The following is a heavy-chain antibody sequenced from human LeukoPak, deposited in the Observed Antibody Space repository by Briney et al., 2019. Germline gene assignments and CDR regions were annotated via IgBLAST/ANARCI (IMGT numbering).Heavy chain of an antibody. CDR1: GFTFSSYS. Sequence: GGSLRLSCAASGFTFSSYSMNWVRQAPGKGLEWVSSISCSSIYIYYADSVKGRFTISRDNSKNTLYLQMNSLRPDDTAIYFCARQEARNYYYGALDYWGQGNLVTVSS. J-gene: IGHJ4*02. D-gene: IGHD3-22*01. CDR2: ISCSSIYI. V-gene: IGHV3-21*01. CDR3: ARQEARNYYYGALDY.